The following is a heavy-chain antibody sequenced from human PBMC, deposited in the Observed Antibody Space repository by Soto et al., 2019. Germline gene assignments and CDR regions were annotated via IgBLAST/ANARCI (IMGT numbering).Heavy chain of an antibody. V-gene: IGHV4-39*01. D-gene: IGHD2-15*01. J-gene: IGHJ4*02. CDR2: IYYSGST. CDR1: GGSISSSSYY. Sequence: SETLSLTCTVSGGSISSSSYYWGWIRQPPGKGLEWIGNIYYSGSTNYNPSLKSRVTISVDTFKNQFSLKLSSVTAADTAVYYCARQGEGYCSGGSCYLPVFDYWGQGTLVTVSS. CDR3: ARQGEGYCSGGSCYLPVFDY.